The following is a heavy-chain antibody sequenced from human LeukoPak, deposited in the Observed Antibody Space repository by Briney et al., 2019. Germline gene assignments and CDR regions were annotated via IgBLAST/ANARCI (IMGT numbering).Heavy chain of an antibody. CDR2: IYSGDTT. CDR1: GFTVSTNY. CDR3: ARDRYGDYFDY. J-gene: IGHJ4*02. D-gene: IGHD4-17*01. V-gene: IGHV3-66*01. Sequence: GGSLRLSCAASGFTVSTNYMSWVRQAPGKGLEWVSVIYSGDTTFYADSVRGKFTISRDNSKNTLYLQMNSLRAEDTAVYYCARDRYGDYFDYWGQGTRVTVSS.